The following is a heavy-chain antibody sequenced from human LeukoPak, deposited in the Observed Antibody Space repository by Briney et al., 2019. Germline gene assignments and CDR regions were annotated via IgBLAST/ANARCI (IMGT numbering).Heavy chain of an antibody. J-gene: IGHJ4*02. CDR2: IYYSGST. Sequence: SETLSLTCTVSGGSIATSSYYWSWIRQPPGKGLEWIGYIYYSGSTNYNPSLKSRVTISVDTSKNQFSLKLSSVTAADTAVYYSARHTGGWGSFDYWGQGTLVTVSS. V-gene: IGHV4-61*05. CDR1: GGSIATSSYY. D-gene: IGHD7-27*01. CDR3: ARHTGGWGSFDY.